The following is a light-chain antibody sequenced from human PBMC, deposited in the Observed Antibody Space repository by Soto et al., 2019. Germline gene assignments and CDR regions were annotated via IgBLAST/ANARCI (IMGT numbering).Light chain of an antibody. CDR1: QSISTW. J-gene: IGKJ4*01. V-gene: IGKV1-5*01. Sequence: DIQMTQSPSTLSASVGDRVTITCRASQSISTWLAWYQQKPGEAPKLLIYDASTLESGVPSRFSGSGSGTEFTLTISSLQPDDFAAYYCQHYYGYSPTFGGVTKVEIK. CDR3: QHYYGYSPT. CDR2: DAS.